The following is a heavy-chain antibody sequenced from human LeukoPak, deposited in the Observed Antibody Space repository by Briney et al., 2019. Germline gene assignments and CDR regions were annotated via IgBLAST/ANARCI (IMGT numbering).Heavy chain of an antibody. CDR3: ASRYCNGGGCSNLLDFFDY. J-gene: IGHJ4*02. D-gene: IGHD2-15*01. CDR2: INPKSGGS. Sequence: ASVTVSCKSSGYTFTAYYMHWVRQAPGQGLEWMGWINPKSGGSKYAQQFQGRVTMTRDTSISTAYMELSGLRSDDTAVYFCASRYCNGGGCSNLLDFFDYWGQGALVTVSS. CDR1: GYTFTAYY. V-gene: IGHV1-2*02.